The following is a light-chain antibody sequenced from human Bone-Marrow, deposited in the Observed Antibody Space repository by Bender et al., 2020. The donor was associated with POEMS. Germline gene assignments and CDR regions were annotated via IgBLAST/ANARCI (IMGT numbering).Light chain of an antibody. V-gene: IGLV3-25*02. Sequence: SSDLTQPPSVSVSPGQTARITCSGDALPRQFTYWFQQKPGQAPVLVIYKDVERPSGIPERFSGSNSGNMANLTISRAQAGDEGDYYCQVWDSLRDHWVFGGGTKLTVL. CDR2: KDV. CDR3: QVWDSLRDHWV. CDR1: ALPRQF. J-gene: IGLJ3*02.